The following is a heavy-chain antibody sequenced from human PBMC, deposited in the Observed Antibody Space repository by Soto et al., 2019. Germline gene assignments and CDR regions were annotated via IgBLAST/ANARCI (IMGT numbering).Heavy chain of an antibody. CDR1: GFTFSNYA. Sequence: EVQLLESGGGLVQPGGSLRLSCAASGFTFSNYAMSWVRQTPGKGLQWVSAISGVGSATYYADSVKGRFTVSRDNSKNTLYLQMNSLRAEDTAVYYCANRAAEESWCSSVICFLTAFDFWGPGTMVTVSS. CDR3: ANRAAEESWCSSVICFLTAFDF. V-gene: IGHV3-23*01. D-gene: IGHD2-2*01. J-gene: IGHJ3*01. CDR2: ISGVGSAT.